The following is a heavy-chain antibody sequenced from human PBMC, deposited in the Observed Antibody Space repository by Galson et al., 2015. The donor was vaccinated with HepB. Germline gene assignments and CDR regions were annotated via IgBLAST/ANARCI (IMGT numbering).Heavy chain of an antibody. CDR3: AKDLVFHRILYQRAYYYGMDV. CDR2: ISYDGSNK. V-gene: IGHV3-30*18. J-gene: IGHJ6*02. Sequence: SLRLSCAASGFTFSSYGMHWVRQAPGKGLEWVAVISYDGSNKYYADSVKGRFTISRDNSKNTLYLQMNSLRAEDTAVYYCAKDLVFHRILYQRAYYYGMDVWGQGTTVTVSS. CDR1: GFTFSSYG. D-gene: IGHD2-15*01.